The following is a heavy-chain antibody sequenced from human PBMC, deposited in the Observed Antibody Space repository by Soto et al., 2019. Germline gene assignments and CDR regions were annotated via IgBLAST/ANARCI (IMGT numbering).Heavy chain of an antibody. CDR3: VRECQFWSGYSPHYYYYYMDV. Sequence: EVQLMESGGGSVQPGGSLRLSCAASGFTFSDHYMDWVRQAPGKGLEWVGGSRNKANSYTTEYAASVKGRFTISRDDSKNSVYLQMNSLKTEDTAVYYCVRECQFWSGYSPHYYYYYMDVWGKGTTVTVSS. D-gene: IGHD3-3*01. CDR1: GFTFSDHY. CDR2: SRNKANSYTT. V-gene: IGHV3-72*01. J-gene: IGHJ6*03.